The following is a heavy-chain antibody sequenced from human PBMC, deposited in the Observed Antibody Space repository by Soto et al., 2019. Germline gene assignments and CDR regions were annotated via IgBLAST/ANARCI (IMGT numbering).Heavy chain of an antibody. J-gene: IGHJ6*02. CDR1: GFTFSSYS. CDR2: ISSSSSTI. D-gene: IGHD1-26*01. V-gene: IGHV3-48*04. CDR3: ASNSGSYYYYYYGMDV. Sequence: GGSLRLSCAASGFTFSSYSMNWVRQAPGKGLEWVSYISSSSSTIYYADSVKGRFTISRDNAKNSLYLQMNSLRAEDTAVYYCASNSGSYYYYYYGMDVWGQGTTVTVSS.